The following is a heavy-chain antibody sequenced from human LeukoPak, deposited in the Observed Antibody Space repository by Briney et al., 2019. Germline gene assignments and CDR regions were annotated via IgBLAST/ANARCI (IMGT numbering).Heavy chain of an antibody. D-gene: IGHD4-23*01. J-gene: IGHJ4*02. Sequence: SQTLSLTCAISGDSVSSNSGAWNWIRQSPSRGLEWLGRTYYRSKWYNEYAVSVKSRIAINPDTSKNQFSLQLDSVTPGDTAVYDWARDGGNDFDFWGQGNLVTVSS. CDR3: ARDGGNDFDF. V-gene: IGHV6-1*01. CDR1: GDSVSSNSGA. CDR2: TYYRSKWYN.